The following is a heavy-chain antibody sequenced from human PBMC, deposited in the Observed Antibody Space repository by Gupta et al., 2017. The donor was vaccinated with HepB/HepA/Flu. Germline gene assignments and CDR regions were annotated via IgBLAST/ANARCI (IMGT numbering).Heavy chain of an antibody. J-gene: IGHJ6*02. V-gene: IGHV3-23*01. CDR3: AKESNSSGYYHYYYYGMDV. D-gene: IGHD3-22*01. CDR1: GFTFSSYA. Sequence: EVQLFESGGGLVQPGGSLRLSCAASGFTFSSYAMSCVRQAPGTGLEWVSAISGSGGSTYYADSVKGRFTISRDNAKNTLYLQMNSLRAEDTAVYYCAKESNSSGYYHYYYYGMDVWGQGTTVTVSS. CDR2: ISGSGGST.